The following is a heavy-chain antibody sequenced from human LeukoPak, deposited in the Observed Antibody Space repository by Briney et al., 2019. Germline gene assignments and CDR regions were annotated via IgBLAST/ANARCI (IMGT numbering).Heavy chain of an antibody. V-gene: IGHV3-30-3*01. CDR2: ISYDGSNK. CDR1: GFTFSSYA. D-gene: IGHD6-19*01. CDR3: ARDRAGSGWYFYYYYYGMDV. Sequence: RGSLRLSCAASGFTFSSYAMHWVRQAPGKGLEWVAVISYDGSNKYYADSVKGRFTISRDNSKNTLYLQINSLRAEDTAVYYCARDRAGSGWYFYYYYYGMDVWGQGTTVTVSS. J-gene: IGHJ6*02.